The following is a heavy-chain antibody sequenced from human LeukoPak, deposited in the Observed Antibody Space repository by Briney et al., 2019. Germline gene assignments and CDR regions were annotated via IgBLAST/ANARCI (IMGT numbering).Heavy chain of an antibody. CDR2: INHSGST. J-gene: IGHJ4*02. CDR1: GGSFSGYY. D-gene: IGHD6-19*01. CDR3: ARFRRAVAGTGLEY. Sequence: SSETLSLTCTVYGGSFSGYYWSWIRQPPGKGLEWIGEINHSGSTNYNPSLKSRVTISVDTSKNQFSLKLSSVTAADTAVYYCARFRRAVAGTGLEYWGQGTLVTVSS. V-gene: IGHV4-34*01.